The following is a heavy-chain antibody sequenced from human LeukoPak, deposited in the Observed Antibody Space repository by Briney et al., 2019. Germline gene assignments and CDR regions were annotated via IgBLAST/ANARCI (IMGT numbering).Heavy chain of an antibody. CDR3: ARDLFDYMDV. CDR1: GFTFSTYS. J-gene: IGHJ6*03. D-gene: IGHD2-21*01. V-gene: IGHV3-21*01. CDR2: ITTTTSYI. Sequence: PGGSLRLSCAASGFTFSTYSMNWVRQAPGKGLEWVSSITTTTSYIYYADSVKGRFTISREDAENSLYLQMNSLRAEDTAVYYCARDLFDYMDVWGKGTTVTISS.